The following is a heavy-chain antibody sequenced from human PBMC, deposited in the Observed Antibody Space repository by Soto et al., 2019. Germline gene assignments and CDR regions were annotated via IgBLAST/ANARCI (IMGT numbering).Heavy chain of an antibody. D-gene: IGHD3-10*01. CDR2: IYHSGST. J-gene: IGHJ6*02. V-gene: IGHV4-4*02. Sequence: QVQLQESGPGLVKPSGTLSLTCAVSGDSITNTNWWSWVRQPPGKGLEWIGEIYHSGSTNYNPSLKSRVTVSMDKSKHQFSLKVNSVTAADTAVYYCARLLGEAAILGMDVWGQGTKVTVSS. CDR1: GDSITNTNW. CDR3: ARLLGEAAILGMDV.